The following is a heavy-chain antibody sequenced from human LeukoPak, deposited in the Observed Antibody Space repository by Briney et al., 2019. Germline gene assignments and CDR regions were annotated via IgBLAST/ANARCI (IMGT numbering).Heavy chain of an antibody. CDR2: ISWDGGST. D-gene: IGHD3-10*01. Sequence: GGSLRLSCAASGFTFDDYTMPWVRQAPGKGLEWVSLISWDGGSTYYADSVKGRFTISRDNSKNSLYLQMNSLRTEDTALYYCAKDIGHGEYYFDYWGQGTLVTVSS. CDR1: GFTFDDYT. V-gene: IGHV3-43*01. J-gene: IGHJ4*02. CDR3: AKDIGHGEYYFDY.